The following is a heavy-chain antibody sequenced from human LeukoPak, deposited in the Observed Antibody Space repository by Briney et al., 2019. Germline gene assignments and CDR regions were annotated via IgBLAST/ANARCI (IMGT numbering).Heavy chain of an antibody. Sequence: PSETLSLTCAVSGGSITSGAYSWNWIRQPPGKGLEWIGYVSHSGTTYYNPSLKSRVTISIDRSKTQFSLKLSSVTAADTAVYYCARDLLTAWYYYYMDVWGKGTTVTVSS. CDR3: ARDLLTAWYYYYMDV. CDR2: VSHSGTT. D-gene: IGHD7-27*01. J-gene: IGHJ6*03. CDR1: GGSITSGAYS. V-gene: IGHV4-30-2*01.